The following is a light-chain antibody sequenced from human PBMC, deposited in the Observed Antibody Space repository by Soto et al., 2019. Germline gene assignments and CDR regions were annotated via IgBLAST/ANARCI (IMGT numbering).Light chain of an antibody. Sequence: EIVMTQSPATLSVSPGERATLSCRASQSLYNNLAWYQQKPGQAPSLLSYGASARATGIPARFRGSGSGTEFTLTISSLQSEDFAVYYCQQYNNWPLTFGGGTKVEIK. V-gene: IGKV3-15*01. CDR3: QQYNNWPLT. CDR1: QSLYNN. CDR2: GAS. J-gene: IGKJ4*01.